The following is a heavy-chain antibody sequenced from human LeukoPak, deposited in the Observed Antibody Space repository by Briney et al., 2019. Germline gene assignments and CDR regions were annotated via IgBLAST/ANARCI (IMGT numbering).Heavy chain of an antibody. Sequence: SETLSLTCAVYGGSFSGYYWSWIRQPPGRGLEWIGYIYYSGSTNYNPSLKSRVTISVDTSKNQFSLKLSSVTAADTAVYYCARRAGYSYGHEYYYYGMDVWGQGTTVTVSS. CDR2: IYYSGST. CDR3: ARRAGYSYGHEYYYYGMDV. CDR1: GGSFSGYY. D-gene: IGHD5-18*01. V-gene: IGHV4-59*01. J-gene: IGHJ6*02.